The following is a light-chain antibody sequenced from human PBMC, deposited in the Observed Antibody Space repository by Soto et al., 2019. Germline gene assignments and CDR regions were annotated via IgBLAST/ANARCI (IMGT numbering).Light chain of an antibody. J-gene: IGKJ3*01. CDR1: QSVGSN. CDR2: GAS. CDR3: QQYDNLPLT. V-gene: IGKV3-15*01. Sequence: ERGMTQSPATLSVSPGERATLSCRASQSVGSNLAWYQQKPGQAPRLLIFGASSRATGVPARFSGSGSGTEFTLTINSRQSEDFAVYFCQQYDNLPLTFGPGTKVDIK.